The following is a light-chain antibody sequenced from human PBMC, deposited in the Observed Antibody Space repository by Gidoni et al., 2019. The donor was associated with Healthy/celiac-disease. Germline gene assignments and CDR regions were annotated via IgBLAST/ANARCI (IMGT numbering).Light chain of an antibody. J-gene: IGLJ2*01. CDR1: NIVSKS. V-gene: IGLV3-21*04. CDR2: YDS. Sequence: SYVLTQPPPVSVAPGKTARITGGGNNIVSKSVHWYQQKPGQAPVLVIYYDSDRPSGIPERFSGSNSGNTATLTISRVEAGDEADYYCQVWDSSSDVVFGGGTKLTVL. CDR3: QVWDSSSDVV.